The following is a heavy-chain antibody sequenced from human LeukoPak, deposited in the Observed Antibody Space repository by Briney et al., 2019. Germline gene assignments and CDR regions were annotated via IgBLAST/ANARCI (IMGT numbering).Heavy chain of an antibody. Sequence: PGGSLRLSCAAPGFTFSNFWMHWVRQAPGKGLVWVALIYGDGSFTRYADSVKGRFTISRDNAKNTVYLQMNSLRVEDTAVYYCARVYKTNGYLYWGQGSLVTVSS. D-gene: IGHD2-8*01. CDR2: IYGDGSFT. J-gene: IGHJ4*02. CDR1: GFTFSNFW. V-gene: IGHV3-74*01. CDR3: ARVYKTNGYLY.